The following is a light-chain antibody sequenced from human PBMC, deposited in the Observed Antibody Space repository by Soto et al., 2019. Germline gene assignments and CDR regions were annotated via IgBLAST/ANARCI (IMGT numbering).Light chain of an antibody. CDR3: NSYGSTSTRYV. J-gene: IGLJ1*01. V-gene: IGLV2-14*01. CDR2: EVS. CDR1: TSDVGGYNY. Sequence: QSALTQPASASGSPGQSITISCTGTTSDVGGYNYVSWYQQHPGKAPKLMIYEVSNRPSGVSNRCSGSKSGNTASLTISGLQAEDEADYFCNSYGSTSTRYVFGTGTKVTVL.